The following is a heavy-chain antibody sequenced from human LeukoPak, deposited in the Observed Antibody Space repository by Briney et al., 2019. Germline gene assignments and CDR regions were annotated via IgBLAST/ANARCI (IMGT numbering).Heavy chain of an antibody. CDR1: GFTFSIYW. Sequence: GGSLRLSCGASGFTFSIYWMTWVRQAPGKGLEWVANIKHDGSEKYYVDSVKGRFTISRDNAKNSLYLQMNSLRAEGTAVYYCARVRFAIIDAYYFDSWGQGTLVTVSS. J-gene: IGHJ4*02. V-gene: IGHV3-7*01. D-gene: IGHD3-16*02. CDR3: ARVRFAIIDAYYFDS. CDR2: IKHDGSEK.